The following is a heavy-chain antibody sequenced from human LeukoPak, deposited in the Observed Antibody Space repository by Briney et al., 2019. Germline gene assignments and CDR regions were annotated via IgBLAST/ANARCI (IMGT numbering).Heavy chain of an antibody. CDR2: IYPRGST. V-gene: IGHV4-30-2*01. CDR1: GGSISSGSYS. J-gene: IGHJ4*02. D-gene: IGHD3-16*01. Sequence: TPSETLSLTCAVSGGSISSGSYSWSWIRQPPGKGLEWIGYIYPRGSTYYNPSLKSRVILSLDKSANQFSLNLSSVTAADTAVYYCAAERMITFGGLGSDYWGQGTLVTVSS. CDR3: AAERMITFGGLGSDY.